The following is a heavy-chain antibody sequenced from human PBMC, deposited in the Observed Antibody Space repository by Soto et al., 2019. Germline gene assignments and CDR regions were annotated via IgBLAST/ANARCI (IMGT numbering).Heavy chain of an antibody. J-gene: IGHJ4*02. CDR1: GLGFSDTY. CDR3: ARGGASVTTPFDY. CDR2: ISSSGSTI. Sequence: QAQLVESGGGLVQPGGSLRLSCVVSGLGFSDTYMSWIRQAPGKGLEWVSSISSSGSTIYYSDSVKGRIIISRDNAKKSLFLQMNSLRADDTAFYYCARGGASVTTPFDYWGLGTLVTVSS. D-gene: IGHD4-17*01. V-gene: IGHV3-11*01.